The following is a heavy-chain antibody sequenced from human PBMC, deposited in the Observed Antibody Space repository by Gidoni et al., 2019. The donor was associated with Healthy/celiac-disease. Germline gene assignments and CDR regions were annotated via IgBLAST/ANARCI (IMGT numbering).Heavy chain of an antibody. V-gene: IGHV3-23*01. CDR2: ISGSGGST. CDR3: AKHRRPQLLFLTEVPNFDY. CDR1: GFPFSSYA. Sequence: EVQLLESGGGLVQPGGSLRLSCAASGFPFSSYAMRWVRQAPGKGVEWVSAISGSGGSTYYADSVKGRFTISRDKSKNTLYLQMNSLRAEDTAVYYCAKHRRPQLLFLTEVPNFDYWGQGTLVTVSS. D-gene: IGHD2-2*01. J-gene: IGHJ4*02.